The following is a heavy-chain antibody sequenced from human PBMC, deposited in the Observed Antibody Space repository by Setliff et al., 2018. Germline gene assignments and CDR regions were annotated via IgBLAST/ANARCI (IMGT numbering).Heavy chain of an antibody. CDR2: FDHSGTT. D-gene: IGHD3-3*01. J-gene: IGHJ4*02. CDR1: GASFSNYY. CDR3: RYWSGYYNNDY. V-gene: IGHV4-34*01. Sequence: SETLSLTCTVYGASFSNYYWGWVRQPPEERLEWIAEFDHSGTTKYNPSLMGRVTISVDASTNQFSLKLYSVTAADTAVYYCRYWSGYYNNDYWGQGTLVTVSS.